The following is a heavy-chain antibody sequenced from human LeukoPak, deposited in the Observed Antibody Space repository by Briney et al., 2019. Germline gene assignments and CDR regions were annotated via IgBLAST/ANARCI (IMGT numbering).Heavy chain of an antibody. CDR3: ASSAGALIDC. Sequence: GGSLRLSCAASGSTFSNYDMHWVRQAPGKGLEWVAVIWFDGSNKFYADSVKGRFTISRDNSKNTLYLQMNSLRAEDTAVYYCASSAGALIDCWGQGTLVIVSS. CDR1: GSTFSNYD. V-gene: IGHV3-33*01. D-gene: IGHD6-19*01. CDR2: IWFDGSNK. J-gene: IGHJ4*02.